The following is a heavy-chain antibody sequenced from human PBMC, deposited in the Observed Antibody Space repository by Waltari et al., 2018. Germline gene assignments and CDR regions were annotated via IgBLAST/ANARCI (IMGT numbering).Heavy chain of an antibody. Sequence: QVQLVQSGAEVKKPGASVKVSCKVSGYTLTELSMQWVRQAPGKGLEWMGGFDPEDGEPSHAQKFHSRGTMTDDRATDTAYMELSSLRSEDTAVYYCATNSGDRRAFAIWGQGTMVTVSS. J-gene: IGHJ3*02. CDR3: ATNSGDRRAFAI. V-gene: IGHV1-24*01. D-gene: IGHD7-27*01. CDR2: FDPEDGEP. CDR1: GYTLTELS.